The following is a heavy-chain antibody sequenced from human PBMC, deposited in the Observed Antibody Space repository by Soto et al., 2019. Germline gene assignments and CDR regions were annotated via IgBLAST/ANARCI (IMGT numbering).Heavy chain of an antibody. CDR3: ARDSEYIAVSLFDY. Sequence: GGSLRLSCAASGFTFSSYSMNWVRQAPGKGLEWVSYISSSSSTIYYADSVKGRFTISRDNAKNSLYLQMNSLRAEDTAVYYCARDSEYIAVSLFDYWGQGTLVTVSS. CDR1: GFTFSSYS. CDR2: ISSSSSTI. D-gene: IGHD6-19*01. J-gene: IGHJ4*02. V-gene: IGHV3-48*01.